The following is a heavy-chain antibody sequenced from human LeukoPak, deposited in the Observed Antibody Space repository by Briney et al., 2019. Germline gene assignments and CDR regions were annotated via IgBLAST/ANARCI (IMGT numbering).Heavy chain of an antibody. CDR2: IYYSGST. V-gene: IGHV4-30-4*08. D-gene: IGHD3-9*01. J-gene: IGHJ3*02. Sequence: SETLSLTCTVSGGFISSGDYYWSWIRQPPGKGLGWIGYIYYSGSTYYNPSLKSRVTISVDTSKNQFSLKLSSVTAADTAVYYCARAGNYDILTGYSLFAFDIWGQGTMVTVSS. CDR3: ARAGNYDILTGYSLFAFDI. CDR1: GGFISSGDYY.